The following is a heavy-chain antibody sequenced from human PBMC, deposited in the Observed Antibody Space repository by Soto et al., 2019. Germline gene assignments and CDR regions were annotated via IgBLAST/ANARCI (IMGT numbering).Heavy chain of an antibody. CDR3: ARGLTMVRGLILDAFDM. Sequence: QVQLVQSGAEVKKPGASVKVSCKTSGYTFTTYPMHWVRQAPGQRLEWMGWINAGNGNTKYSQKFQGRVTITRDTSASTAYMELSSLRSEDTAVYYCARGLTMVRGLILDAFDMWGQRTMVTVSS. J-gene: IGHJ3*02. CDR1: GYTFTTYP. V-gene: IGHV1-3*01. D-gene: IGHD3-10*01. CDR2: INAGNGNT.